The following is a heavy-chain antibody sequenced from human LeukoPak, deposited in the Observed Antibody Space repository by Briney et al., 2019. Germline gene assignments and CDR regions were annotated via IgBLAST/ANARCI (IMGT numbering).Heavy chain of an antibody. D-gene: IGHD1-20*01. CDR1: GYTFTSYG. V-gene: IGHV1-18*01. CDR3: AREERITGTLYYYYGMDV. CDR2: ISAYNGNT. Sequence: ASVKVSCKASGYTFTSYGISWVRQAPGQGLEWMGWISAYNGNTNYAQKLQGRVTMTTDTSTSTAYMELRSLRSDDTAVYYCAREERITGTLYYYYGMDVWGQGTTVTVSS. J-gene: IGHJ6*02.